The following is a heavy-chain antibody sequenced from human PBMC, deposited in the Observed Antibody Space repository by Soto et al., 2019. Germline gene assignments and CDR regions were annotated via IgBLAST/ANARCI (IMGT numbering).Heavy chain of an antibody. J-gene: IGHJ5*02. CDR1: GFTFSTYW. D-gene: IGHD3-3*02. CDR2: INADGTTT. V-gene: IGHV3-74*01. CDR3: ATVATHSYNWVDP. Sequence: EVHLVESGGGLVQPGGSLRLSCAASGFTFSTYWMHWVRQAPGKGLVWVSGINADGTTTTYADSVKGRFTISRDNAKNTLYLQMNSLRAEDTAVYFCATVATHSYNWVDPWGQGTLVTISS.